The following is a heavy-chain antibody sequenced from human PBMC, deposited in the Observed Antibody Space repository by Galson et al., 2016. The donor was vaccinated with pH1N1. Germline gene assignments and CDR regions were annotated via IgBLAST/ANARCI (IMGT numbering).Heavy chain of an antibody. Sequence: SLRLSCATSGFTFSSNAMSWVRQAPGKGLEWISTISNDALTTYYADSVKGRFTISRDNSKKTAYLQINTLSAEDTAVYFCAKTVGSTLGHWGQGTLVTVSS. V-gene: IGHV3-23*01. CDR1: GFTFSSNA. J-gene: IGHJ4*02. CDR2: ISNDALTT. D-gene: IGHD2-15*01. CDR3: AKTVGSTLGH.